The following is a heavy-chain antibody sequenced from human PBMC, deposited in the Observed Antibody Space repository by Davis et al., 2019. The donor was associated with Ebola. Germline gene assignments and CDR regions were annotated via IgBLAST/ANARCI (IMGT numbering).Heavy chain of an antibody. CDR2: IIPILGIA. V-gene: IGHV1-69*04. CDR1: GGTLSSYA. Sequence: SVKVSCKASGGTLSSYAISWVRQAPGQGLEWMGRIIPILGIANYAQKFQGRVTITADKSTSTAYMELSSLRSEDTAVYYCARALAFDAFDIWGQGTMVTVSS. CDR3: ARALAFDAFDI. J-gene: IGHJ3*02.